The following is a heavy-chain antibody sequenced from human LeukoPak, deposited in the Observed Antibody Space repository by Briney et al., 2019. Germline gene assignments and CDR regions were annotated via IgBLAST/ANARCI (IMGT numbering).Heavy chain of an antibody. CDR3: ARSPGAVAGNWYFDL. CDR1: GYTFTSYG. D-gene: IGHD6-19*01. CDR2: IRDYNGNT. V-gene: IGHV1-18*01. Sequence: GASVKVSCKASGYTFTSYGISWVRQAPGQGLEWVGWIRDYNGNTNYAQKLQGRVTMTTDTSTSTAYMELRSLRSDDTAVYYCARSPGAVAGNWYFDLWGRGTLVTVSS. J-gene: IGHJ2*01.